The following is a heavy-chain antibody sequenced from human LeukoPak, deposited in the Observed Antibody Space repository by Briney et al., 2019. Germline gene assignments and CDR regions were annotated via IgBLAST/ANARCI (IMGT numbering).Heavy chain of an antibody. D-gene: IGHD1-26*01. Sequence: GGSLRLSCAASEFTFSSYAMSWVRQAPGKGLEWVSAISGSGGSTYYADSVKGRFTISRDNAKNSVYLQMNSLRAEDTAIYYCARGRGGSGSYYSFDIWGQGTKVTVSS. V-gene: IGHV3-23*01. CDR2: ISGSGGST. CDR3: ARGRGGSGSYYSFDI. CDR1: EFTFSSYA. J-gene: IGHJ3*02.